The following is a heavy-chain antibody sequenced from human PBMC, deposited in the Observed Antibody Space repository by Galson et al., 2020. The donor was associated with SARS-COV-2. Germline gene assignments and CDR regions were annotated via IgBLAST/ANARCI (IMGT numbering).Heavy chain of an antibody. CDR3: TRGSNSSPFYHFDP. Sequence: ASVKVSCKASGYTFSGHYMHWVRLAPRQGLEWMGRINPNSGDTDVAQKFQGRVTMTTDTSLTTAYMELSRLTSDDTAVYYCTRGSNSSPFYHFDPWGQGTLVTVSS. CDR2: INPNSGDT. J-gene: IGHJ5*02. V-gene: IGHV1-2*06. D-gene: IGHD3-10*01. CDR1: GYTFSGHY.